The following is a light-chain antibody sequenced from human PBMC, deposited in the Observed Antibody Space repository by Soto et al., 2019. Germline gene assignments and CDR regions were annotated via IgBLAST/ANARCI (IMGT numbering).Light chain of an antibody. J-gene: IGLJ2*01. CDR2: STN. V-gene: IGLV7-43*01. Sequence: QAVVTQDPPLTVSPGGTVTLTCASSTGAVTSGHYPNWFQQKPGQAPRALIYSTNKKHSWTPARVSGSLLGGKAALTLSGVQPEDEAEYYCLLYYGGAQPVVFGGGTKLTVL. CDR3: LLYYGGAQPVV. CDR1: TGAVTSGHY.